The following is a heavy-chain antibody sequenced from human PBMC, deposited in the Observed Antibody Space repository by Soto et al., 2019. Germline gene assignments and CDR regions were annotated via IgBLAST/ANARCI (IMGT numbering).Heavy chain of an antibody. CDR3: AKEDDYGDYVIVPYFDY. J-gene: IGHJ4*02. Sequence: EVQLLESGGGLVQPGGSLRLSCAASGFTFSSYAMSWVRQAPGKGLEWVSAISGSGGSTYYADSVKGRFTISRDNSKNTLYLQMNSRRAEDTAVYYCAKEDDYGDYVIVPYFDYWGQGTLVTVSS. V-gene: IGHV3-23*01. D-gene: IGHD4-17*01. CDR1: GFTFSSYA. CDR2: ISGSGGST.